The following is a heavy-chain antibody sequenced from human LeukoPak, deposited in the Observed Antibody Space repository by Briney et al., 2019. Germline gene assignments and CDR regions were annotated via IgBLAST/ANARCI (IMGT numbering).Heavy chain of an antibody. CDR3: AKDRAGSSSGWYEGDY. CDR2: ISGSADST. J-gene: IGHJ4*02. CDR1: GFTFRSYA. Sequence: PGGSLRLSCAASGFTFRSYALSWVRQAPGKGLEWVSVISGSADSTYYADSVKGRFTISRDNSKNTLYLQMNSLRAEDTAVYYCAKDRAGSSSGWYEGDYWGQGTLVTVSS. V-gene: IGHV3-23*01. D-gene: IGHD6-19*01.